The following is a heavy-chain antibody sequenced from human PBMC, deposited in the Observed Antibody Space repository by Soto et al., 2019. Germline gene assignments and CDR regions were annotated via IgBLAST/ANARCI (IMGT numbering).Heavy chain of an antibody. J-gene: IGHJ3*02. Sequence: ASVKVSCKASGYTFTSYYMHWVRQAPGQGLEWMGIINPSGGSTSYAQKFQGRVTMTRDTSTSTVYMELSSLRSEDTAVYYCAREELGYCSGGSCPDAFEIWGQGTMVTVSS. CDR1: GYTFTSYY. CDR3: AREELGYCSGGSCPDAFEI. V-gene: IGHV1-46*01. D-gene: IGHD2-15*01. CDR2: INPSGGST.